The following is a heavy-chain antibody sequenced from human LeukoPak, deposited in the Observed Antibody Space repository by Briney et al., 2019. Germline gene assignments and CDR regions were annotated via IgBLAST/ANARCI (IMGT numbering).Heavy chain of an antibody. Sequence: SETLSLTCNVSGGSISSFYWSWIRQPPGEELEWIGYIYYSGSTNYNPSLKSRVTISVDTSKNQFSLKLSSVTAADTAVYYCARAVEGLDDAFDIWGQGTMVTVSS. D-gene: IGHD3-3*01. CDR1: GGSISSFY. V-gene: IGHV4-59*01. CDR3: ARAVEGLDDAFDI. CDR2: IYYSGST. J-gene: IGHJ3*02.